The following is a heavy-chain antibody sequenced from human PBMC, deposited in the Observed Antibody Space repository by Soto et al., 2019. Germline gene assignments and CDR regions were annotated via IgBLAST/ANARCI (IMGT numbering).Heavy chain of an antibody. CDR1: GGSFSAYY. CDR3: ARGVGYAGVDY. V-gene: IGHV4-34*01. CDR2: INHSGST. Sequence: QVQLQQWGAGLLEPSETLSLTCAVYGGSFSAYYWSWIRQPPGKGLEWIGEINHSGSTTYNPSLQSRVTISVDRSKNQFSLKLSSVTAADTALYYCARGVGYAGVDYWGQGTLVTVSS. J-gene: IGHJ4*02. D-gene: IGHD5-12*01.